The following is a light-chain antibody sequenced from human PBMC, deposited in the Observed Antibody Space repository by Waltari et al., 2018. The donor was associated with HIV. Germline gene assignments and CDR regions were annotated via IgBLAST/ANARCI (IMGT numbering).Light chain of an antibody. J-gene: IGLJ3*02. CDR2: EVT. V-gene: IGLV2-14*01. Sequence: QSALTQPASVSGSPGPSITISCTGTSFDVGHYNYVSWYQQHPGKAPKLLIYEVTNRPSGVSNRFSGSKSGNTASLTISGLQAEDEADYYCISYRSGFTLMFGGGTKLTVL. CDR1: SFDVGHYNY. CDR3: ISYRSGFTLM.